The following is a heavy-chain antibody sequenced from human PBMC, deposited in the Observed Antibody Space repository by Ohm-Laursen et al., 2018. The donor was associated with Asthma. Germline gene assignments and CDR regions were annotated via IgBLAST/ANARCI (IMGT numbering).Heavy chain of an antibody. CDR3: AREVDTATDTDAFDI. V-gene: IGHV4-31*03. CDR2: MYYNGNS. CDR1: GGSISSAGYF. D-gene: IGHD5-18*01. Sequence: TLSLTCTVSGGSISSAGYFWSWIRQPPGKGLEWIGYMYYNGNSYYNPSLKSRATISGDTSRNQFSLKLSSVTAADTAVYYCAREVDTATDTDAFDIWGQGTMVTVSS. J-gene: IGHJ3*02.